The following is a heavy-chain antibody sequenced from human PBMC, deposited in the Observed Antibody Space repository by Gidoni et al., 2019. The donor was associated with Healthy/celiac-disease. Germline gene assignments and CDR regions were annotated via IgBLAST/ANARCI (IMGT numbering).Heavy chain of an antibody. CDR2: ISYDGSNK. J-gene: IGHJ4*02. Sequence: QVQLVESGGGVVQPGRSLRLSCAASGLTFSSYAMHWVRQAPGKGLEWVAVISYDGSNKYYADSVKGRFTISRDNSKNTLYLQMNSLRAEDTAVYYCARGLSGWYYFDYWGQGTLVTVSS. V-gene: IGHV3-30-3*01. CDR3: ARGLSGWYYFDY. CDR1: GLTFSSYA. D-gene: IGHD6-19*01.